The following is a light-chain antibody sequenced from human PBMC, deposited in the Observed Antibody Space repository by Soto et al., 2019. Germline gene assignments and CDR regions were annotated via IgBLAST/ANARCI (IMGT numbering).Light chain of an antibody. CDR2: EVS. V-gene: IGLV2-23*02. Sequence: LTEPAAVSGSPGHAITISCTGTSSDVGSYNLVSWYQQHPGKAPKLMIYEVSKRPSGVSNRFSGSKSGNTASLTISGLQAEDEADYYCCSYAGSSTYVFGTGTKVTVL. CDR1: SSDVGSYNL. CDR3: CSYAGSSTYV. J-gene: IGLJ1*01.